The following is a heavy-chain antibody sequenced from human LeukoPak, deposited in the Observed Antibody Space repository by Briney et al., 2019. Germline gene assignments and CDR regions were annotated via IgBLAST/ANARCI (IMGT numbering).Heavy chain of an antibody. CDR2: IYYSGST. Sequence: PSETLSLTCTVSGGSVSSYYWSWIRQPPGKGLEWIGYIYYSGSTNYNPSLKSRVTISVDTSKNQFSLKLSSVTAADTAVYYCARDIHDFWTNWFDPWGQGTLVTVSS. J-gene: IGHJ5*02. CDR1: GGSVSSYY. V-gene: IGHV4-59*02. CDR3: ARDIHDFWTNWFDP. D-gene: IGHD3-3*01.